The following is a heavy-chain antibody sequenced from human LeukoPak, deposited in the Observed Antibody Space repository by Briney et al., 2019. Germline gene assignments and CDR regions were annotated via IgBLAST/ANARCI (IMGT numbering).Heavy chain of an antibody. Sequence: SETLSLTCAVHGGSFSGYYWSWIRQPPGKGLEWIGEINHSGSTNYNPSLKSRVTILVDTSKNQFSLKLSSVTAADTAVYYCARVSGSPRYWGQGTLVTVSS. D-gene: IGHD2-15*01. V-gene: IGHV4-34*01. CDR1: GGSFSGYY. CDR3: ARVSGSPRY. J-gene: IGHJ4*02. CDR2: INHSGST.